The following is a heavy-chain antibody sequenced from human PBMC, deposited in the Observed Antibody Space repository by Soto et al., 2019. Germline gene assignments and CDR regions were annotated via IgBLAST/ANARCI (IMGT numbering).Heavy chain of an antibody. V-gene: IGHV5-51*01. Sequence: GESLKISCKGSGYSFTSYWIGWVRQMPGKGLEWMGIIYPGDSDTRYSPSFQGQVTISADKSISTAYLQWSSLKASDTAMYYCARHEEGGIVVVPAALDYWGQETLVTVSS. CDR1: GYSFTSYW. D-gene: IGHD2-2*01. CDR3: ARHEEGGIVVVPAALDY. CDR2: IYPGDSDT. J-gene: IGHJ4*02.